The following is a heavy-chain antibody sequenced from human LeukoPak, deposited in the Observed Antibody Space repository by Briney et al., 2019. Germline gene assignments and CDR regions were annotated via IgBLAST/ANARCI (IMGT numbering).Heavy chain of an antibody. CDR2: IKHDESEK. Sequence: ESGGSLRLSCAASGLTFSSYWMSWVRQAPGKGLEWVASIKHDESEKYYVDSLKGRITISRDNAKNSLFLQMNSLRAEDTAVYYCARQGYYDRSGYHSWGQGTLVSVSS. V-gene: IGHV3-7*01. J-gene: IGHJ4*02. CDR1: GLTFSSYW. D-gene: IGHD3-22*01. CDR3: ARQGYYDRSGYHS.